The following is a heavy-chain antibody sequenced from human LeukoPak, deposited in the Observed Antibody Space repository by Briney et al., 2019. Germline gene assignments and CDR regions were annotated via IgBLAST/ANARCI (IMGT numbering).Heavy chain of an antibody. Sequence: PGGPLRLSCAASGFTFSSYSMNWVRQAPGKGLEWVSSISSSTSYIYYADSVKGRFTISRDNAKNSLYLQMNSLRAEDTAVYYCARDLSDDFDIWGQGTMVTVSS. CDR2: ISSSTSYI. CDR3: ARDLSDDFDI. V-gene: IGHV3-21*01. CDR1: GFTFSSYS. J-gene: IGHJ3*02.